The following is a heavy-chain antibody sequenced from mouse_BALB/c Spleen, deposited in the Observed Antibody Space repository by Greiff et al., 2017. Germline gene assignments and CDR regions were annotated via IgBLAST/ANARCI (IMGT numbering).Heavy chain of an antibody. CDR1: GYTFSSYW. CDR2: ILPGSGST. V-gene: IGHV1-9*01. CDR3: ARTSYYGSSYDYFDY. J-gene: IGHJ2*01. Sequence: VQLQQSGAELMKPGASVKLSCKATGYTFSSYWIEWVKQRPGHGLEWIGEILPGSGSTNYNEKFKGKATFTADTSSNTAYMQLSSLTSEDSAVYYCARTSYYGSSYDYFDYWGQGTTLTVAS. D-gene: IGHD1-1*01.